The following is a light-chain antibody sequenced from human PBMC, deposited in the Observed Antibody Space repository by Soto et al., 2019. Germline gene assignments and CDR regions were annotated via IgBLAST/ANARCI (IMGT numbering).Light chain of an antibody. CDR2: EGS. CDR1: SSDVGSYNL. Sequence: HSVLTQPASVSGSPLQSITISCTGTSSDVGSYNLVSWYQQHPGKAPKLMIYEGSKRPSGVSNRFSGSKSGNTASLTISGLQAEDEADYYCCSYAGSSTPYVFGTGTKVTVL. CDR3: CSYAGSSTPYV. V-gene: IGLV2-23*01. J-gene: IGLJ1*01.